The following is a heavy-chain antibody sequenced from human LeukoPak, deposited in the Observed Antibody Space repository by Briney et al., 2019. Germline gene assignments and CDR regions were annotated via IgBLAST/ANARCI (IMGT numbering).Heavy chain of an antibody. D-gene: IGHD5-12*01. CDR3: ARDPGYTGSPIDY. Sequence: GGSLRLSCATSGFIFSSSEMNWVRQAPGKGLEWISYISKYVYTKYYADSVKGRFTISRDNAKNSLYLQMNSLRAEDTAIYYCARDPGYTGSPIDYWGQGTLVTVSS. J-gene: IGHJ4*02. CDR2: ISKYVYTK. V-gene: IGHV3-48*03. CDR1: GFIFSSSE.